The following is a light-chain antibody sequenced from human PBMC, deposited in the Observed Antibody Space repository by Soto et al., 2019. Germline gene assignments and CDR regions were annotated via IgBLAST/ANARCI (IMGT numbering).Light chain of an antibody. Sequence: IVLTQSPGTLSLSPGERATLSCRASQTVTNNFLAWYQKKPGRGPRLLIYGASTRATGIPDRFSGSGSGTDFTLTISRLDPEDFAVYYCRQYGRSLEFAVGGGTKVEIK. J-gene: IGKJ4*01. CDR1: QTVTNNF. CDR2: GAS. V-gene: IGKV3-20*01. CDR3: RQYGRSLEFA.